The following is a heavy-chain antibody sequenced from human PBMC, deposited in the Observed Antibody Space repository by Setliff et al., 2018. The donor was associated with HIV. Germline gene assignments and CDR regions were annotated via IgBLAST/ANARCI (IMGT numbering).Heavy chain of an antibody. Sequence: LSLTCAASGFIFSRYSMNWVRQTPGRGLEWIAYISGEETTHYAESVKGRFTISRDNAKDSVYLQMNSLRDEDTAVYYCARDPRGAPYFDYWGNGTVVTVSS. V-gene: IGHV3-48*02. D-gene: IGHD1-26*01. CDR1: GFIFSRYS. CDR3: ARDPRGAPYFDY. J-gene: IGHJ4*01. CDR2: ISGEETT.